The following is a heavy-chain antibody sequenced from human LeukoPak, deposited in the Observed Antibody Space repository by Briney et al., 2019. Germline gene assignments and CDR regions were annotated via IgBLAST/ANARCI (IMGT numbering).Heavy chain of an antibody. V-gene: IGHV3-30*04. J-gene: IGHJ5*02. CDR2: ISYDGSNK. D-gene: IGHD4-17*01. Sequence: GGSLRLSCAASGFTFSSYATHWVRQAPGKGLEWVAVISYDGSNKYYADSVKGRFTISRDNSKSTAFLQMNSPRVEDTAVYYCARDRLMTTVTTGWFDPWGQGTLVTVSS. CDR1: GFTFSSYA. CDR3: ARDRLMTTVTTGWFDP.